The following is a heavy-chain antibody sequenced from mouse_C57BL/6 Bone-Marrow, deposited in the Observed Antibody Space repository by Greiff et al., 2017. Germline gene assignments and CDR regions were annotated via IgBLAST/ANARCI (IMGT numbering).Heavy chain of an antibody. CDR2: IDPSDSES. CDR3: ARRCRITTDWYFDV. Sequence: VQLQQSGAELVRPGSSVKLSCKASGYTFTSYWMHWVKQRPIQGLEWIGNIDPSDSESHYNQKFKDKATLTVDKSSSTAYMQLSSLTSEDSAVYYCARRCRITTDWYFDVWGTGTTVTVSS. V-gene: IGHV1-52*01. D-gene: IGHD1-1*01. CDR1: GYTFTSYW. J-gene: IGHJ1*03.